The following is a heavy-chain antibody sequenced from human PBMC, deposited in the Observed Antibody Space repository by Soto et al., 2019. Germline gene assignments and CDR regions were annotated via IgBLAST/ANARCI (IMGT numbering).Heavy chain of an antibody. D-gene: IGHD3-10*01. CDR3: AKSGGSGTYVYFDY. V-gene: IGHV3-23*01. Sequence: PGGSLRLSCAASGFTFNTYAMGWVRQAPGKGLEWVSVISGGTGDTYYADSVEGRFTISRDISKNTLSLQMNSLRAEDTAVYYCAKSGGSGTYVYFDYWGQGTLVTVSS. CDR2: ISGGTGDT. CDR1: GFTFNTYA. J-gene: IGHJ4*02.